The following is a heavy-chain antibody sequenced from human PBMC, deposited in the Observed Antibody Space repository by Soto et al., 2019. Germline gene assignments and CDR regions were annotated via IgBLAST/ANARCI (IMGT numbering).Heavy chain of an antibody. D-gene: IGHD6-19*01. CDR2: IYYSGST. J-gene: IGHJ3*02. CDR3: ARPGYSSGWYADDAFDI. CDR1: GGSISSYY. V-gene: IGHV4-59*08. Sequence: QVQLQESGPRLVKPSETLSLTCTVSGGSISSYYWSWIRQPPGKGLEWIGYIYYSGSTNYNPSLKSRVTISVDTYKNQFSLKLSSVTAADTAVYYCARPGYSSGWYADDAFDIWGQGTMVTVSS.